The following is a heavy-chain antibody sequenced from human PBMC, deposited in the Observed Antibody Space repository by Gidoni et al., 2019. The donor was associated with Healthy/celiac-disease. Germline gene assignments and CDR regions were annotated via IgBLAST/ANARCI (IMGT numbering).Heavy chain of an antibody. CDR1: GGTFSSYA. J-gene: IGHJ4*02. CDR3: ASKAYNWNYVTFDY. Sequence: QVQLVQSEAEVKKPGSSVKVSCKASGGTFSSYAIRWVRQAPGQGLEWMGRIIPILGIANYAKKFQGRVTITADKSTSTAYMELSSLRSEDTAVYYCASKAYNWNYVTFDYWGQGTLVTVSS. D-gene: IGHD1-7*01. V-gene: IGHV1-69*04. CDR2: IIPILGIA.